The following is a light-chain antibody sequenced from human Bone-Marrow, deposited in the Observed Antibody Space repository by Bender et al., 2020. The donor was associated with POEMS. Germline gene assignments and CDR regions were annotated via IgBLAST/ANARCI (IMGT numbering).Light chain of an antibody. J-gene: IGLJ2*01. CDR1: KLGYHD. V-gene: IGLV3-1*01. Sequence: SDDLTQPPSVSVSPGQTATITCSGNKLGYHDACWYQQKAGQSPVLVIYDDSKRPSGIPERFSASKSGNTATLIISGTRAMDEADYYCQARDNSAVLFGGGTKLTVL. CDR2: DDS. CDR3: QARDNSAVL.